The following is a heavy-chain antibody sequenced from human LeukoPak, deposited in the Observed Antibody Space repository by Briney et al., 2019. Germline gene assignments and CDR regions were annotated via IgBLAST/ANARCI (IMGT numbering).Heavy chain of an antibody. J-gene: IGHJ4*02. CDR3: AKGATMVRGHLDY. CDR1: GFTFSSYG. D-gene: IGHD3-10*01. Sequence: GGSLRLSCAASGFTFSSYGMHWVRQAPGKGLEWVAFIRYDGSNKYYADSVKGRFTISRDNSKNTLYLQMNSLRAEDTAVYYCAKGATMVRGHLDYWGQGTLVTVSS. CDR2: IRYDGSNK. V-gene: IGHV3-30*02.